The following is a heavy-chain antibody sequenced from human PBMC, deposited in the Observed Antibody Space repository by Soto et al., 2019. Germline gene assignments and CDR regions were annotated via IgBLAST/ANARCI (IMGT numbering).Heavy chain of an antibody. CDR1: VDFVTSGDSN. V-gene: IGHV4-61*08. CDR2: IYYSWNT. CDR3: ARIPVDTYMTDLFDP. J-gene: IGHJ5*01. Sequence: SDPLSLTCSVSVDFVTSGDSNLNWIRQPAGTGLKWMEYIYYSWNTNYSPSLKSRVAISLDTSHNQLSLKLSSLTAADTAVYFCARIPVDTYMTDLFDPWGQGTLVTVSS. D-gene: IGHD2-21*02.